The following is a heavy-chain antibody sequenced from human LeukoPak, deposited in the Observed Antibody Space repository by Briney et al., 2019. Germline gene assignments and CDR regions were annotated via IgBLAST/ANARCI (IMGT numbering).Heavy chain of an antibody. V-gene: IGHV4-30-2*01. CDR2: IYHSGST. D-gene: IGHD3-22*01. J-gene: IGHJ4*02. Sequence: PSETLSLTCTVSGGSISSGGYYWSWIRQPPGKGLEWIGYIYHSGSTYYNPSLKSRVTISVDRSKNQFPLKLSSVTAADTAVYYCARDSGSSYDSSGYYYYYWGQGTLVTVSS. CDR1: GGSISSGGYY. CDR3: ARDSGSSYDSSGYYYYY.